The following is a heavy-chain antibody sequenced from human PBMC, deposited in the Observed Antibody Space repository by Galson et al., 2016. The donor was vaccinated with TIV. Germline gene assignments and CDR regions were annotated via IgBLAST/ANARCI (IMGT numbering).Heavy chain of an antibody. J-gene: IGHJ4*02. Sequence: SLRLSCAVSRFNFSDYWMSRVRQAPGKGLEWVANIKEDGSEKNYVGSVEGRFAVSRDNGKNSLYLQMNSLRVEDTAVYYCATNWAPDYWGQGTLVTVSS. D-gene: IGHD1-1*01. CDR2: IKEDGSEK. CDR3: ATNWAPDY. V-gene: IGHV3-7*01. CDR1: RFNFSDYW.